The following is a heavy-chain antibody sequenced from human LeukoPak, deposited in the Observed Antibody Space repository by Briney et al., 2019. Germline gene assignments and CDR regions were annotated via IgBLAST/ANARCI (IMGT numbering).Heavy chain of an antibody. V-gene: IGHV3-21*01. Sequence: PGGSLRLSCAASGFTFSSYSMNWVRQAPGKGLEWVSSISSSSSYIYYADSVKGRFTISRDNAKNSLYLQMNSLRAEDTAVYYCARASYCSSTSCSHAFLNYWGREPWSPSPQ. D-gene: IGHD2-2*01. CDR2: ISSSSSYI. CDR3: ARASYCSSTSCSHAFLNY. J-gene: IGHJ4*02. CDR1: GFTFSSYS.